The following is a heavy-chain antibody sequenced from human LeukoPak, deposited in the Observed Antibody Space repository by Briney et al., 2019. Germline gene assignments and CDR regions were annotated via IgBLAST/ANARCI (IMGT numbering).Heavy chain of an antibody. Sequence: SETLSLTCAVYGGSFSGYHWSWIRQPPGKGLEWIGEINHSGSTNYNPSLKSRVTISVDTSKNQFSLKLSSVTAADTAVYYCARGRTVTTLDYWGQGTLVTVSS. D-gene: IGHD4-17*01. J-gene: IGHJ4*02. CDR3: ARGRTVTTLDY. CDR1: GGSFSGYH. CDR2: INHSGST. V-gene: IGHV4-34*01.